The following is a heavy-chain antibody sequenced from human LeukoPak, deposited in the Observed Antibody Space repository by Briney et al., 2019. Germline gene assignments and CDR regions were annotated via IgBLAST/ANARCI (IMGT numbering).Heavy chain of an antibody. D-gene: IGHD6-13*01. CDR1: GFTFSRYS. Sequence: PGGSLRLSCAASGFTFSRYSVNWVRQAPGKGLEWVSGLSASGSATYYADSAKGRFTISRDNSKNTLYLQMSTLRVEDTATFYCAKDIRGDTYGYFDSWGQGMLVTVAS. V-gene: IGHV3-23*01. CDR2: LSASGSAT. CDR3: AKDIRGDTYGYFDS. J-gene: IGHJ4*02.